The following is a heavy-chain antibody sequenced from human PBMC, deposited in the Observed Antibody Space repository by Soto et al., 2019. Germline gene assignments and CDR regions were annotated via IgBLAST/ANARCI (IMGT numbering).Heavy chain of an antibody. J-gene: IGHJ4*02. CDR2: IYFSGST. D-gene: IGHD3-22*01. Sequence: SETLSLTCTVSGGSISSGGYYWSWIRQHPGKGLEWIGYIYFSGSTYYNPSLKSRVTISVDTSKNQFSLKLSSVTAADTAVYYCARLGGYYQAFDQWGQGSLVTVSS. V-gene: IGHV4-31*03. CDR1: GGSISSGGYY. CDR3: ARLGGYYQAFDQ.